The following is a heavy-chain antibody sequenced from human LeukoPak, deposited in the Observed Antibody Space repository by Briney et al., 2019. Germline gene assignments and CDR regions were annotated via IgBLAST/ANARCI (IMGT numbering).Heavy chain of an antibody. CDR3: ARDQSAVAGRLDCFDY. D-gene: IGHD6-19*01. CDR1: GFTFSSNC. CDR2: INSDGSCT. V-gene: IGHV3-74*01. Sequence: PGGSLRLSCAASGFTFSSNCMNWVRQAPGKGVVWVSRINSDGSCTDYADSVKGRFTISRDNAKNALYLQMKSLSAEDTAVYYCARDQSAVAGRLDCFDYWGQGTLAPVSS. J-gene: IGHJ4*02.